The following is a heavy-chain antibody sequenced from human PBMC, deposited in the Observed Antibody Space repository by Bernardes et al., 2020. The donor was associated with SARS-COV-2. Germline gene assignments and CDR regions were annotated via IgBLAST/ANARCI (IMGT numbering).Heavy chain of an antibody. D-gene: IGHD1-26*01. J-gene: IGHJ3*01. CDR2: ICYSGLIN. Sequence: GSLRLSCVASGFTFRSYVMSLVRQAPGKGLEWVAEICYSGLINYYADSVKGRSTIPRNNSKNTPYLQMNSLRAEDTAVYYCAKGVRPNYSGTYYFALDFWGQGTTVTVSS. CDR3: AKGVRPNYSGTYYFALDF. V-gene: IGHV3-23*01. CDR1: GFTFRSYV.